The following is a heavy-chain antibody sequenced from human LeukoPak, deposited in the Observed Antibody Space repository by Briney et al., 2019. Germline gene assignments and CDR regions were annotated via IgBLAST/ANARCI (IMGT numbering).Heavy chain of an antibody. Sequence: ASVKVSCKASGYTFTSYGISWVRQAPGQGLEWMGWISAYNGNTNYAQKFQGRVTMTRNTSISTAYMELSSLRSEDTAVYYCARSPSNYGDYEEEDYWGQGTLVTVSS. CDR2: ISAYNGNT. D-gene: IGHD4-17*01. J-gene: IGHJ4*02. V-gene: IGHV1-18*01. CDR1: GYTFTSYG. CDR3: ARSPSNYGDYEEEDY.